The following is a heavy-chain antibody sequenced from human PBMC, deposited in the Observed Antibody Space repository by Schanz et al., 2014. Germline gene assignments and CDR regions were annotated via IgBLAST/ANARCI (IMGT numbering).Heavy chain of an antibody. J-gene: IGHJ4*02. Sequence: QVQLVQSGAEVKKPGASVKVSCKASGYSFISYYIHWVRQAPGQGLEWVGIINPSGGSTTYAQRLQGRVTMTRDTSANTVSMELSSLRTEDTAVYYCAREGPTGFSSRTFDNWGQGTLVTVSS. V-gene: IGHV1-46*04. D-gene: IGHD6-13*01. CDR2: INPSGGST. CDR3: AREGPTGFSSRTFDN. CDR1: GYSFISYY.